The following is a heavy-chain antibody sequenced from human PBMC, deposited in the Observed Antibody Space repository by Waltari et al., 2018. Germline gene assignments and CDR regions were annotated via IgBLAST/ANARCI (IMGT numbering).Heavy chain of an antibody. J-gene: IGHJ4*02. CDR3: ARLERRDGYNFYY. Sequence: QVQLVQSGAEVKKPGASVKVSCKASGYTFTGYYMHWVRQAPGQGLEWMGWINPNSGGTNYAQKLKGRVTMTRDTSISTAYMELSRLRSDDTAVDYCARLERRDGYNFYYWGQGTLVTVPS. V-gene: IGHV1-2*02. D-gene: IGHD1-1*01. CDR1: GYTFTGYY. CDR2: INPNSGGT.